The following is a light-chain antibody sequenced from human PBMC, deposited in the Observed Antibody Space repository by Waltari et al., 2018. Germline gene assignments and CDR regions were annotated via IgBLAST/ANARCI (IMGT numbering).Light chain of an antibody. CDR3: SSYTSSSTYV. J-gene: IGLJ1*01. CDR1: SSYVGGYDY. Sequence: QSALTQPASVSGSPGQSITISCTGTSSYVGGYDYVSWYQQHPGKAPKLRIYEVSNRPSGVSNRFSGSKSANTASLTISGLQAEDEADYYCSSYTSSSTYVFGRGTKVTV. CDR2: EVS. V-gene: IGLV2-14*01.